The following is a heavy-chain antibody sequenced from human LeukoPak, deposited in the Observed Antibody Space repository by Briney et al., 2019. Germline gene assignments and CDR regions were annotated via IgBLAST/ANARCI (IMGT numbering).Heavy chain of an antibody. V-gene: IGHV3-7*01. Sequence: SGGSLRLSCAASGFTFSSYAMSWVRQAPGKGLEWVANVNQGGTEKYYVDSVKGRFTISRDNAENSLYLQMNSLRAEDTAVYYCAREHYFYHMHGWGEGTTVTVSS. CDR3: AREHYFYHMHG. J-gene: IGHJ6*03. CDR2: VNQGGTEK. CDR1: GFTFSSYA.